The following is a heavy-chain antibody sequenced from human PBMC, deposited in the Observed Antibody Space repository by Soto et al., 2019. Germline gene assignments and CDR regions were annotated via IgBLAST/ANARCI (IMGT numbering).Heavy chain of an antibody. J-gene: IGHJ4*02. V-gene: IGHV1-69*06. CDR2: IIPIFGTA. D-gene: IGHD2-21*02. CDR1: GGTFSSYA. Sequence: SVKVSCKASGGTFSSYAISWVRQAPGQGLEWMGGIIPIFGTANYAQKFQGRVTITADKSTSTAYMELSSLRSEDTAVYYCARAAYCRGDCYSAADYWGQGTLVTVSS. CDR3: ARAAYCRGDCYSAADY.